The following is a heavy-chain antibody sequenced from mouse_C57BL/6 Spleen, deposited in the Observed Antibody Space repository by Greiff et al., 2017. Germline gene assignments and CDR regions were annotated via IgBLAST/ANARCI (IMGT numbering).Heavy chain of an antibody. CDR2: ISSGGDYI. J-gene: IGHJ1*03. CDR1: GFTFSSYA. Sequence: EVKLMESGEGLVKPGGSLKLSCAASGFTFSSYAMSWVRQTPEKRLEWVAYISSGGDYIYYADTVKGRFTISRDNARNTLYLQMSSLKSEDTAMYYCTRALYYGNPHWYCGVWGTGTTVTVSS. V-gene: IGHV5-9-1*02. D-gene: IGHD2-1*01. CDR3: TRALYYGNPHWYCGV.